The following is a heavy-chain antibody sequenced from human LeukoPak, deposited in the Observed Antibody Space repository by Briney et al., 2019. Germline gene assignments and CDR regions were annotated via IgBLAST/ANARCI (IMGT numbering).Heavy chain of an antibody. CDR3: FAYYYDSSGPYYFDY. Sequence: SETLSLTCTVSGGSISSYYWSWIRQPPGKGLEWIGYIYYSGSTNYNPSLKSRVTISVDTSKNQFSLKLSSVTAADTVVYYCFAYYYDSSGPYYFDYWGQGTLVTVSS. V-gene: IGHV4-59*12. CDR1: GGSISSYY. CDR2: IYYSGST. D-gene: IGHD3-22*01. J-gene: IGHJ4*02.